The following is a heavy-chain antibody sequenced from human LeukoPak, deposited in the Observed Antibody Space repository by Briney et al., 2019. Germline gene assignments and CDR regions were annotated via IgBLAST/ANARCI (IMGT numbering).Heavy chain of an antibody. Sequence: GGSLRLSCAASGFTVSSNYMSWVRQAPGKGLGWVSVIYSGGSTYYADSVKGRFTISRDNSKNTLYLQMNSLRAEDTAVYVGARGERGSYDFDYWGQGTLVTVSS. CDR2: IYSGGST. CDR3: ARGERGSYDFDY. CDR1: GFTVSSNY. J-gene: IGHJ4*02. D-gene: IGHD1-26*01. V-gene: IGHV3-53*01.